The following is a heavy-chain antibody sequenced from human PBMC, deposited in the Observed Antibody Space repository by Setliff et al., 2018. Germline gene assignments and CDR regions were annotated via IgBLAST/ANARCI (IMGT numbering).Heavy chain of an antibody. J-gene: IGHJ4*02. CDR3: ARALPSIRIDY. V-gene: IGHV3-30-3*01. CDR2: ISYDGTYK. D-gene: IGHD3-3*02. Sequence: LRLSCAASGFTFTSYDIHWVRQAPGKGLEWVAVISYDGTYKNFVDSVKARFTISRDNSKDTLYLQMNSLRSEDTAVYYCARALPSIRIDYWGQGTLVTVSS. CDR1: GFTFTSYD.